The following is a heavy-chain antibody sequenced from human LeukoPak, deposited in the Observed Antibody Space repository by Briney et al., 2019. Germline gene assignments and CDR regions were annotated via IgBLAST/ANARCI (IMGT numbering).Heavy chain of an antibody. CDR1: GFTFSSYE. CDR3: ARLPDLYCSSTSCYENFDY. V-gene: IGHV3-48*03. J-gene: IGHJ4*02. Sequence: GSLRLSCAASGFTFSSYEMNWVRQAPGKGLEWVSYISSSGSTIYYADSVKGRFTISRYNAKNSLYLQMNSLRAEDTAVYYCARLPDLYCSSTSCYENFDYWGQGTLVTVSS. CDR2: ISSSGSTI. D-gene: IGHD2-2*01.